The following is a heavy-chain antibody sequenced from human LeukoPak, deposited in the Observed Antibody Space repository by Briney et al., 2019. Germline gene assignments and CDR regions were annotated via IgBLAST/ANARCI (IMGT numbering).Heavy chain of an antibody. Sequence: GGSLRLSCAASGFTFNNYAMSWVRQAPGKGLEWVANIQQDGSEKYYVDSVKGRFTVSRDNAQNSLYLQMNSLRAEDTAVYYCARVPRSSGSGWFDPWGQGTLVTVSS. CDR2: IQQDGSEK. CDR3: ARVPRSSGSGWFDP. J-gene: IGHJ5*02. D-gene: IGHD6-19*01. CDR1: GFTFNNYA. V-gene: IGHV3-7*01.